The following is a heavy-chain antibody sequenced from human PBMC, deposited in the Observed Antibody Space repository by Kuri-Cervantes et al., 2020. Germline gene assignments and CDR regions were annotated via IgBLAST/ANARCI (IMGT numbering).Heavy chain of an antibody. CDR2: TSYDGSNK. Sequence: GGSLRLSCAASGFTFSSYAMHWVRQAPGKGLEWVAFTSYDGSNKYYADSVKGRFTISRDNSKNTLYLQMNNLRAEDTVVYYCAKVSTMTTVLDAFDIWGQGTMVTVSS. CDR1: GFTFSSYA. D-gene: IGHD4-17*01. J-gene: IGHJ3*02. V-gene: IGHV3-30-3*01. CDR3: AKVSTMTTVLDAFDI.